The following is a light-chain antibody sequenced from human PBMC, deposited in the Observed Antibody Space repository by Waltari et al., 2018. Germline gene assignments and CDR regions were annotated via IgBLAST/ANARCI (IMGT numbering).Light chain of an antibody. CDR1: SSDVGGDKF. CDR3: SSKGSNNNVI. CDR2: EVT. J-gene: IGLJ2*01. V-gene: IGLV2-8*01. Sequence: QSALTQPPSASGSPGQSVTMSCTGSSSDVGGDKFVSWYQQHPGQAPKLIIYEVTGRPSGVPDRFSGSKSGNTASLTVSGLQAEDEADYYCSSKGSNNNVIFGGGTKLTVL.